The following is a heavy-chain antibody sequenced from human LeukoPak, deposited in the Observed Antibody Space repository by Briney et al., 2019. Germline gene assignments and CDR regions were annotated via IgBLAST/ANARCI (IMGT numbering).Heavy chain of an antibody. Sequence: SETLSLTCTVSGGPTTSYYWSWNRQRPGKGLEWCGYTYNSGSTNYKTSLRSRATTSVDTSKNQFFLKRSSISAAATAVYYSARDTSGYRRGSFDYWGQGTLVTVCS. V-gene: IGHV4-59*01. CDR2: TYNSGST. D-gene: IGHD3-22*01. CDR1: GGPTTSYY. J-gene: IGHJ4*02. CDR3: ARDTSGYRRGSFDY.